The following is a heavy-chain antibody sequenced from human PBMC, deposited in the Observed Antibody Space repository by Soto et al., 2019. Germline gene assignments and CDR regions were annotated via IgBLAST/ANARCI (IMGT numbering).Heavy chain of an antibody. CDR1: GGSISSYY. V-gene: IGHV4-59*01. D-gene: IGHD3-22*01. CDR3: ARDALDYDDSSGYPYYCGMDV. Sequence: PSETLSLTCTVSGGSISSYYWSWIRQPPGKGLEWIGYIYYSGSTNYNPSLKSRVTISVDTSKNQFSLKLSSVTAADTAVYYCARDALDYDDSSGYPYYCGMDVWGKGTTVTVSS. CDR2: IYYSGST. J-gene: IGHJ6*04.